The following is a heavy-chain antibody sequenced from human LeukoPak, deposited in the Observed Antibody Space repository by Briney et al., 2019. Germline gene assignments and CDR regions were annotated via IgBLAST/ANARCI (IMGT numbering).Heavy chain of an antibody. Sequence: GASVKVSCKASGYTFTSYGISWVRQAPGQGLEWMGWISAYNGNTNYAQKLQGRVTMTTDTSTSTAYMELRSLRSDDTAVYYCARDGYYCDSSGYYSLTPLDYWGQGTLVTVSS. CDR1: GYTFTSYG. D-gene: IGHD3-22*01. V-gene: IGHV1-18*01. CDR3: ARDGYYCDSSGYYSLTPLDY. CDR2: ISAYNGNT. J-gene: IGHJ4*02.